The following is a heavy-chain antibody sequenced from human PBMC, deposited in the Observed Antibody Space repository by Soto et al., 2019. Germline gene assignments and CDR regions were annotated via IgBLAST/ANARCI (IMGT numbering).Heavy chain of an antibody. D-gene: IGHD3-3*01. CDR2: INHSGST. Sequence: SETLSLTCAVYGGSFSGYYWSWIRQPPGKGLEWIGEINHSGSTNYNPSLKSRVTISVDTSKNQFSLKLSSVTAADTAVYYCARGRGRFLLEGVPYYYYMDVWGKGTTVTVSS. CDR1: GGSFSGYY. V-gene: IGHV4-34*01. CDR3: ARGRGRFLLEGVPYYYYMDV. J-gene: IGHJ6*03.